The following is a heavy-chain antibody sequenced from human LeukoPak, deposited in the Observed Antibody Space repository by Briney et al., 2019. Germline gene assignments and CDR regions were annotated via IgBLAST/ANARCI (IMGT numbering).Heavy chain of an antibody. J-gene: IGHJ4*02. CDR1: GYTITGYY. Sequence: ASVKVSCTASGYTITGYYIHWVRQAPGQGLEWMGWINPNSGDTNYAQKFQGRVTMTRDTSINTAFMELSRLRSDDTAVYYCARSRHWNQGKVEYRGQGTLVTVSS. CDR3: ARSRHWNQGKVEY. D-gene: IGHD1-1*01. V-gene: IGHV1-2*02. CDR2: INPNSGDT.